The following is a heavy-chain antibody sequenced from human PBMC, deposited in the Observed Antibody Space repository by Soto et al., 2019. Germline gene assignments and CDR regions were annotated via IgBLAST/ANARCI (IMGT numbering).Heavy chain of an antibody. Sequence: ASVKVSCKASGYTFTSYGISWVRQAPGQGLEWMGWISAYNGNTNYAQKLQGRVTMTTDTSTSTAYMELRSLRSDDTAVYYCARVVAAVGTWNWFDPWGQGTLVTVPQ. D-gene: IGHD2-15*01. J-gene: IGHJ5*02. CDR3: ARVVAAVGTWNWFDP. V-gene: IGHV1-18*01. CDR2: ISAYNGNT. CDR1: GYTFTSYG.